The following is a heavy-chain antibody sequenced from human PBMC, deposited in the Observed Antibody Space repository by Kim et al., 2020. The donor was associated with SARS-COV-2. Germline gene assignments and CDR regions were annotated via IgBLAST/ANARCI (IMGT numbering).Heavy chain of an antibody. CDR1: GFTFSSYG. CDR2: ISYDGSNK. Sequence: GGSLRLSCAASGFTFSSYGMHWVRQAPGKGLEWVAVISYDGSNKYYADSVKGRFTISRDNSKNTLYLQMNSLRAEDTAVYYCAKDQKYYDFWIGYFSGLDYAENYGYQGVDLRAQGTAVTVSS. V-gene: IGHV3-30*18. D-gene: IGHD3-3*01. J-gene: IGHJ6*02. CDR3: AKDQKYYDFWIGYFSGLDYAENYGYQGVDL.